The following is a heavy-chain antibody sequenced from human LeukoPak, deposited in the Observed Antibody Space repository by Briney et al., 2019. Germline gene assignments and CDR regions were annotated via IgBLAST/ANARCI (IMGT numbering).Heavy chain of an antibody. D-gene: IGHD6-13*01. CDR2: ISGSGGST. CDR1: GFTFSTYG. Sequence: GGSLRLSCAASGFTFSTYGMSWVRQAPGKGLEWVSTISGSGGSTSYADSVKGRFTISRDNSKNTLYLQMNRLRAEDTAVYYCAKDPYSSSWYRGDYWGQGTLVTVSP. CDR3: AKDPYSSSWYRGDY. V-gene: IGHV3-23*01. J-gene: IGHJ4*02.